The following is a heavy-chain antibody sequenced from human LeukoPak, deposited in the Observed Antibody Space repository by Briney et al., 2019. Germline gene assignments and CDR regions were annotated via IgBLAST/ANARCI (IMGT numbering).Heavy chain of an antibody. CDR1: GFTFSGYW. CDR2: IYYSGST. CDR3: AREAMYSYGNNFDY. D-gene: IGHD5-18*01. Sequence: GSLRLSCADSGFTFSGYWMNWVRQAPGKGLEWIGYIYYSGSTNYNPSLKSRVTISVDTSKNQFSLKLSSVTAADTAVYHCAREAMYSYGNNFDYWGQGTLVTVSS. J-gene: IGHJ4*02. V-gene: IGHV4-59*01.